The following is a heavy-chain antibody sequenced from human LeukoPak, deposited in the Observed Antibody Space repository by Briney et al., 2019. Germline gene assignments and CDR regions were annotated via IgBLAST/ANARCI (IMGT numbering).Heavy chain of an antibody. Sequence: SETLSLTCTVSGGSISSSSYYWGWIRQPPGKGLEWIGSIYYSGSTYYNPSLKSRVTISVDTSKNQSSLKLSSVTAADTAVYYCARDAPTSAADSDYWGQGTLVTVSS. J-gene: IGHJ4*02. D-gene: IGHD6-13*01. CDR1: GGSISSSSYY. V-gene: IGHV4-39*07. CDR3: ARDAPTSAADSDY. CDR2: IYYSGST.